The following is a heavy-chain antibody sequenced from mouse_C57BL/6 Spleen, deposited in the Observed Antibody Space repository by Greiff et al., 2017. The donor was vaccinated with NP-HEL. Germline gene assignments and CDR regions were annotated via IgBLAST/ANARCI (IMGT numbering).Heavy chain of an antibody. CDR2: IYPGSGST. D-gene: IGHD2-2*01. CDR3: ARWEVTTDYAMDY. J-gene: IGHJ4*01. Sequence: QVQLQQPGAELVKPGASVKMSCKASGYTFTSYWITWVKQRPGQGLEWIGDIYPGSGSTNYNEKFKSKATLTVDTSSSTAYMQLSSLTSEDSAVYYCARWEVTTDYAMDYWGQGTSVTVSS. CDR1: GYTFTSYW. V-gene: IGHV1-55*01.